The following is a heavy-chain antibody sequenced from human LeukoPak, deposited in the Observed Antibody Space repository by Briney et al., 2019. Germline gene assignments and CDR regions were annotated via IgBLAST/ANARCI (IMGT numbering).Heavy chain of an antibody. CDR3: AKDNPIYVKVSNFDY. CDR1: GFTFSSYA. CDR2: ISGSGGST. J-gene: IGHJ4*02. Sequence: PGGSLRLSCVASGFTFSSYAMSWVRQAPGKGLEWVSAISGSGGSTYYADCVKGRFTISRDNSKNTLYLQMNSLRAEDTAVYYCAKDNPIYVKVSNFDYWGQGTLVTVSS. D-gene: IGHD3-10*02. V-gene: IGHV3-23*01.